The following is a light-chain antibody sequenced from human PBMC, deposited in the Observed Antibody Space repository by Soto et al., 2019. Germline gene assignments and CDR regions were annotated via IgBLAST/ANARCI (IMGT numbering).Light chain of an antibody. CDR1: SSDVGGYNY. CDR2: DVS. J-gene: IGLJ2*01. Sequence: QSALTQPASVSGSPGQSITISCTGTSSDVGGYNYVSWYQQHPGKAPKLMIYDVSNRPSGVSNRFSGSKSGNTASLTISGLQAEDEADYYCSSYTSSSTLMVFGGGPKLPVL. V-gene: IGLV2-14*01. CDR3: SSYTSSSTLMV.